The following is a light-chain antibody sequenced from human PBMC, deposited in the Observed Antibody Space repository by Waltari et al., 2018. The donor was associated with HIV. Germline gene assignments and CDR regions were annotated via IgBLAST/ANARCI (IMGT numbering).Light chain of an antibody. CDR3: PAGDITLSPGL. CDR2: RTS. Sequence: QAGLTQPPSLSEDLRQNVTITCTGNNNNVGYQGTLWLKQHRDRPPKVIFYRTSVRPSGSPERNAESSSENKACLTITGLQSEGKADYYCPAGDITLSPGLCGGGTHLT. V-gene: IGLV10-54*01. CDR1: NNNVGYQG. J-gene: IGLJ3*02.